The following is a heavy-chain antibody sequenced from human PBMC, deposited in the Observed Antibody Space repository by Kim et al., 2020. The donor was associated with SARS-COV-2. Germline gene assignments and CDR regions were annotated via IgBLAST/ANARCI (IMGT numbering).Heavy chain of an antibody. V-gene: IGHV3-11*05. CDR2: ISSSSSST. D-gene: IGHD4-4*01. J-gene: IGHJ4*02. Sequence: GGSLRLSCAASGFTFSDYYMNWIRQAPGKGLEWISYISSSSSSTNYADSVKGRFTISRDNAKNSLSLQMNSLRDEDTAVYYCARVPQGNSNDQFDCWGQGTLVTVSS. CDR3: ARVPQGNSNDQFDC. CDR1: GFTFSDYY.